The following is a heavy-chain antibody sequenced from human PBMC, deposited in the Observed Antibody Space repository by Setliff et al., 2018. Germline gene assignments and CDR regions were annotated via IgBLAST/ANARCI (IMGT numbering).Heavy chain of an antibody. Sequence: ASVKVSCKASGYSFTSYTIHWARQAPGQGLEWMGWISPGNGNTAYSQKIQDRVTITRDTSASTAYMELSGLRSEDTAVYYCARIGFGYYSTSGAWYFDNWGQGTLVTVSS. CDR1: GYSFTSYT. CDR3: ARIGFGYYSTSGAWYFDN. J-gene: IGHJ4*02. CDR2: ISPGNGNT. V-gene: IGHV1-3*01. D-gene: IGHD2-8*01.